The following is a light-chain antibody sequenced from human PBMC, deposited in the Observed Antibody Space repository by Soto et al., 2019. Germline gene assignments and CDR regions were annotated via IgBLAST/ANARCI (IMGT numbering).Light chain of an antibody. Sequence: QSALTEPASVSGSPGQSITISCTGTSSDVGDYNYVSWYQHHPGKAPKLMIYEVSSRASGVSNRFSGSKSGNTASLTISGLQAEDEADYYCSSYTSSSTLYVVFGGGTQLTVL. CDR3: SSYTSSSTLYVV. J-gene: IGLJ2*01. V-gene: IGLV2-14*01. CDR2: EVS. CDR1: SSDVGDYNY.